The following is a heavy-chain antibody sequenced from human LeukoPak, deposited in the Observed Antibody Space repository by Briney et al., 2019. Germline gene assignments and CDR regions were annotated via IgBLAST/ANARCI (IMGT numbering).Heavy chain of an antibody. CDR2: ISWNSGSI. V-gene: IGHV3-9*01. D-gene: IGHD6-13*01. CDR3: AKDKLGGFEQLGGGFDY. CDR1: GFTFDDYA. Sequence: GRSLRLSCAASGFTFDDYAMHWVRQAPGKGLEWVSGISWNSGSIGYADSVKGRFTISRDNAKNSLYLQMNSLRAEDTALYYCAKDKLGGFEQLGGGFDYWGQGTLVTVSS. J-gene: IGHJ4*02.